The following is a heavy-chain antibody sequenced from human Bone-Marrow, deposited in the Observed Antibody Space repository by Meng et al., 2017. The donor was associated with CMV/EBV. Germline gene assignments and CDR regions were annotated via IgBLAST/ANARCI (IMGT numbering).Heavy chain of an antibody. CDR1: GFTFSSYS. J-gene: IGHJ4*02. Sequence: GESLKISCAASGFTFSSYSMNWVRQAPGKGLEWVSYISSSSSTIYYADSVKGRFTISRDNAKNSLYLQMKSLRAEDTAVYYWARDGDYYDSSGYYFNFDYWGQGTLVTVSS. CDR2: ISSSSSTI. CDR3: ARDGDYYDSSGYYFNFDY. D-gene: IGHD3-22*01. V-gene: IGHV3-48*04.